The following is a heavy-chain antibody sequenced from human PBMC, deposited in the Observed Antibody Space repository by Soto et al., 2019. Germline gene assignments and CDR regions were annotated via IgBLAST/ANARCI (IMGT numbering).Heavy chain of an antibody. V-gene: IGHV3-23*01. CDR1: GFSFSIYA. J-gene: IGHJ4*02. CDR2: ISGGGGST. CDR3: AKDPTSYDSSAQFDS. Sequence: EVQLLDSGGRLVQPGGSLRLSCAASGFSFSIYAMNWVRQAPGKGLEWVSGISGGGGSTYYADSVKGRFTISRDNSKNPLYLQMNSLRVEDTAVYYCAKDPTSYDSSAQFDSWGQGTLVTVSS. D-gene: IGHD3-22*01.